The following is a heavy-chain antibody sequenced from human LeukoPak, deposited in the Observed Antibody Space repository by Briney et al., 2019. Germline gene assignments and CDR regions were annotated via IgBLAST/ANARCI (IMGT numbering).Heavy chain of an antibody. V-gene: IGHV1-8*01. CDR2: MNPNSGNT. CDR1: GYTFTSYD. J-gene: IGHJ6*03. CDR3: ARVVVVPAAPIQYYYYYMDV. D-gene: IGHD2-2*01. Sequence: ASVKVSCKASGYTFTSYDINWVRQATGQGLEWMGWMNPNSGNTGYAQKFQGRVTMTRNTSISTAYMELSSLRSEDTAVYYCARVVVVPAAPIQYYYYYMDVWGKGTTVTISS.